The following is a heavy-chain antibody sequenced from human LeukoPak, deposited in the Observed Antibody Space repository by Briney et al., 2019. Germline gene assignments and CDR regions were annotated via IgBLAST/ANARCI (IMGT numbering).Heavy chain of an antibody. CDR2: IYWNDDK. V-gene: IGHV2-5*01. D-gene: IGHD7-27*01. CDR3: ATLNPPGYYFDY. J-gene: IGHJ4*02. CDR1: GFSRSTSGAG. Sequence: SGPTLVKPTQTLTLTCTFSGFSRSTSGAGVGWIRQPPGKALEWLALIYWNDDKRYSPSLKSRLTITKDTSKNQVVLTMTNMDPVDTATYYCATLNPPGYYFDYWGQGTLVTVSS.